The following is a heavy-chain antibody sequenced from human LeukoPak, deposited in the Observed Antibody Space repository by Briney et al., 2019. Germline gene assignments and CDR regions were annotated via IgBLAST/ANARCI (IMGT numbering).Heavy chain of an antibody. J-gene: IGHJ5*02. Sequence: GGSLRLSCAASGFPFSSHDMPWVRQAPGKTLEWVSVIGADGDIYYSVSVKGRFTISREDAKNSLYLQMNSLRAGDTAVYYCARARNGGSFDPWGQGTLVTVSS. V-gene: IGHV3-13*01. CDR2: IGADGDI. D-gene: IGHD3-16*01. CDR3: ARARNGGSFDP. CDR1: GFPFSSHD.